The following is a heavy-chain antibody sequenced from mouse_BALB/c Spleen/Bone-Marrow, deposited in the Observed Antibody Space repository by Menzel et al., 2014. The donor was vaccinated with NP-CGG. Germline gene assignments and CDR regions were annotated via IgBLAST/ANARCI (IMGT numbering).Heavy chain of an antibody. D-gene: IGHD1-1*01. Sequence: QLQQSGAELVKPGASVKLSCKASGYTFTGYWIHWVKQRPGQGLAWIGAINPSNGRTTYNEKFKSMATLTVDKSSSTAYMQLSSLTSEDSAVFYCARLIYGSSYIVDFWAQGTSVTVSS. J-gene: IGHJ4*01. CDR2: INPSNGRT. V-gene: IGHV1S81*02. CDR1: GYTFTGYW. CDR3: ARLIYGSSYIVDF.